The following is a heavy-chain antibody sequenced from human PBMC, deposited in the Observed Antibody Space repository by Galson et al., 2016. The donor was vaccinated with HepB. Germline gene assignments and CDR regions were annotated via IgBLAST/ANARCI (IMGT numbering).Heavy chain of an antibody. V-gene: IGHV4-4*02. CDR3: ASIPASSSSLGLYFDT. J-gene: IGHJ4*02. D-gene: IGHD2-15*01. CDR2: IYHSGAT. CDR1: GGSITSNNW. Sequence: ETLSLTCAVSGGSITSNNWWTWVRQTPGKGLEWIGEIYHSGATTYNPSLRGRVTISEDKSQDQFSLKLTSVTAADTAVYYCASIPASSSSLGLYFDTWGQGTLVTVAS.